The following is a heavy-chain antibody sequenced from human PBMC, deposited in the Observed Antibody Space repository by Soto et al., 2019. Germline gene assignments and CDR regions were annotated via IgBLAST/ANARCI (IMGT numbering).Heavy chain of an antibody. V-gene: IGHV3-30*03. Sequence: QAQLVESGGGEVQPGRSLRLSCAASGLTLSSYGMHWVRQPPGKGLEWVAVISYDGSKKYYAESVRGRFTISRDNSKNTVYLQMNSLRIEDTAVYYCARDSGFRMVREIIMDDFDYWGQGTLVTVSS. CDR1: GLTLSSYG. CDR2: ISYDGSKK. CDR3: ARDSGFRMVREIIMDDFDY. J-gene: IGHJ4*02. D-gene: IGHD3-10*01.